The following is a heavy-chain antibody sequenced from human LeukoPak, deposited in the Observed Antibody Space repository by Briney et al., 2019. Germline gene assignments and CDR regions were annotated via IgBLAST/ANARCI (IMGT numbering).Heavy chain of an antibody. CDR2: IYFSGST. CDR1: GGSIRSYY. J-gene: IGHJ4*02. Sequence: SETLSLTCTVSGGSIRSYYWSWIRQPPGKGLEWIGYIYFSGSTSYNPSLKSRVTISVDRSKNQFSLKLSSVAAAETAVYYCARSYDTNFDYWGQGTLVTVSS. D-gene: IGHD3-3*01. V-gene: IGHV4-59*01. CDR3: ARSYDTNFDY.